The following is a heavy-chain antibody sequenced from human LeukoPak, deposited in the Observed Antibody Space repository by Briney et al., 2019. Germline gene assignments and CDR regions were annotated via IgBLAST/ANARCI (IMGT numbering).Heavy chain of an antibody. D-gene: IGHD3-22*01. Sequence: SETLSLTCAVYGGSFSGYYWSWIRQPPGKGLEWIGEINHSGSTNYNPSLKSRVTISVDTSKNQFSLKLSSVTAADTAVYYCAREYYYDGSGSPYFDYWGQGTLVTVSS. V-gene: IGHV4-34*01. CDR1: GGSFSGYY. CDR2: INHSGST. CDR3: AREYYYDGSGSPYFDY. J-gene: IGHJ4*02.